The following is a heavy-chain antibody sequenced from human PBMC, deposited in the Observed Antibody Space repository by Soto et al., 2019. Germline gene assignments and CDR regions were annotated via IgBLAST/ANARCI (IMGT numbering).Heavy chain of an antibody. D-gene: IGHD1-1*01. J-gene: IGHJ4*02. CDR1: GYTFTGYY. Sequence: ASVKVSCKASGYTFTGYYMHWVRQAPGQGLEWMGVINPSGTSTIYAQKFQGRVTMTRDTSTNTVYMDLSSLRSEDTAVYYCARALSSWYFAYWGPGTQVTVSS. CDR3: ARALSSWYFAY. V-gene: IGHV1-46*03. CDR2: INPSGTST.